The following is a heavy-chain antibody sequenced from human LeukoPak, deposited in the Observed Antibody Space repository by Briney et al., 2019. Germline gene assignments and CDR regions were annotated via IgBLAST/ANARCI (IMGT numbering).Heavy chain of an antibody. J-gene: IGHJ3*02. Sequence: PGGSLRLSCVGSGFTFSSYTMNWVRQAPGKGLEWVSYISSSSSTIYYADSVKGRFTISRDNAKNSLYLQMNSLRDEDTAVYYCARDGMVRGVIIWDAFDIWGQGTMVTVSS. CDR3: ARDGMVRGVIIWDAFDI. D-gene: IGHD3-10*01. V-gene: IGHV3-48*02. CDR2: ISSSSSTI. CDR1: GFTFSSYT.